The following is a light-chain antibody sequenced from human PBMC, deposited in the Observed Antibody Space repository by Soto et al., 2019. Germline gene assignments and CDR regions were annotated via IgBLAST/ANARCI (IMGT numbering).Light chain of an antibody. CDR1: QSFSSSY. V-gene: IGKV3-20*01. CDR3: QQHAGSPWT. J-gene: IGKJ1*01. CDR2: GAS. Sequence: EIVLTQSPGTLSLSPGERATLSCRASQSFSSSYLAWFQQKPGQAPRLLIYGASSRATGIPDRFSGSGSGTDFTLTISSLEPEDFAVYYCQQHAGSPWTFGQGTKVDI.